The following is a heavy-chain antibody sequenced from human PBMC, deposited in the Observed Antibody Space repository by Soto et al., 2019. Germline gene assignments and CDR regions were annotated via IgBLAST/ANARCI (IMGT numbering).Heavy chain of an antibody. CDR1: GFTFDDYT. J-gene: IGHJ6*02. V-gene: IGHV3-43*01. CDR2: ISWDGGST. Sequence: GGSLRLSCAASGFTFDDYTMHWVRQAPGKGLEWVSLISWDGGSTYYADSVKGRFTISRDNSKNSLYLQMNSLRTEDTALYYCEKDISPAAGTDYYGRAVWGQGPTAPVPS. CDR3: EKDISPAAGTDYYGRAV. D-gene: IGHD6-13*01.